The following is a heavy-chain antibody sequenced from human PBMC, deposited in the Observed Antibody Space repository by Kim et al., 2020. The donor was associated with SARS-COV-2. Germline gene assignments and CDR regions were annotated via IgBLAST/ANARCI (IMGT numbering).Heavy chain of an antibody. CDR2: KKRDGSED. J-gene: IGHJ6*01. V-gene: IGHV3-7*01. CDR1: GFSLSTNW. CDR3: TALDLIQVHGGS. D-gene: IGHD5-18*01. Sequence: GGSLRLSCAVSGFSLSTNWMSWVRQAPGKGLEWVAMKKRDGSEDYYVDAVKGRSITSNSYAKTSLYQLMSILTTEDTAIYYCTALDLIQVHGGSWGQG.